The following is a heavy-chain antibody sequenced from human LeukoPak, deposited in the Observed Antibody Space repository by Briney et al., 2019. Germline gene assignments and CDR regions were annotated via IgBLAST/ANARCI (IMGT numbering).Heavy chain of an antibody. V-gene: IGHV4-30-2*01. J-gene: IGHJ6*03. CDR1: GDSISSGGYS. CDR2: IFHTGST. Sequence: PSQTLSLTCVVSGDSISSGGYSWSWIRQPPGKGLEWIGYIFHTGSTFYNPSLKSRVTISVDNSKNQFSLKLSSVTAADTAVYYCARANSGRTVGYYYYYMDVWGKGTTVTVSS. D-gene: IGHD1-26*01. CDR3: ARANSGRTVGYYYYYMDV.